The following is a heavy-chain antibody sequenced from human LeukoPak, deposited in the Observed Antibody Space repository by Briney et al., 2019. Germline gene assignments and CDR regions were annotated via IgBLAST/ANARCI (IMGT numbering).Heavy chain of an antibody. CDR1: GGSFSDYY. D-gene: IGHD5-12*01. J-gene: IGHJ3*02. V-gene: IGHV4-34*01. CDR2: INHSGNS. Sequence: PSETLSLTCGVSGGSFSDYYWSWIRQSPEKGLEWIGDINHSGNSNYNPSLKSRVTISVDTSKNQFSLKLSSVTAADTAVYYCARRGYAKRGAFDIWGQGTMVTVSS. CDR3: ARRGYAKRGAFDI.